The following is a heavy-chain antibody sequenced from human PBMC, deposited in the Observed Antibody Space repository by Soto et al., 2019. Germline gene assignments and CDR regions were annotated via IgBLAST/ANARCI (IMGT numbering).Heavy chain of an antibody. CDR2: ISGSGGNT. Sequence: PGGSLRLSCAASGFTFSSYAMSWVRQAPGKGLEWVSAISGSGGNTYYADPVKGRFTISRDNSKNTLYLQMNSLRAEDTAVYYCAKSRSSGVVPAAMVDYWGQGTLVTVSS. J-gene: IGHJ4*02. CDR1: GFTFSSYA. V-gene: IGHV3-23*01. CDR3: AKSRSSGVVPAAMVDY. D-gene: IGHD2-2*01.